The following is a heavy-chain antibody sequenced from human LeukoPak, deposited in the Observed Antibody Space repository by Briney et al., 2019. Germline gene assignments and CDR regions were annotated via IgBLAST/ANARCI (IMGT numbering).Heavy chain of an antibody. CDR3: ARVSTRYYFDS. D-gene: IGHD2-2*01. Sequence: SETLSLTCTVSGASLNSYYWSWIRQPAGRGLEWIGRIFTTGSANFNPSLKRRANMSIDTSKKQFFLNLKSMTAVDTAVYFCARVSTRYYFDSWGPGLLVTVSS. CDR2: IFTTGSA. J-gene: IGHJ4*02. V-gene: IGHV4-4*07. CDR1: GASLNSYY.